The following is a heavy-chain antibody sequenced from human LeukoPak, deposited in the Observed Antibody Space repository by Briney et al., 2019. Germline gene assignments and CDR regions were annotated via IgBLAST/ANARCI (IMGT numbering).Heavy chain of an antibody. CDR1: GGSISSYY. Sequence: PSETLSLTCTVSGGSISSYYWSWIRQPPGKGLEWIGYIYYSGSTNYNPSLKSRVTISVDTSKNQFSLKLSSVTAADTAVDYCARYGSGSYSFGMDVWGQGTTVTGSS. J-gene: IGHJ6*02. CDR2: IYYSGST. D-gene: IGHD3-10*01. CDR3: ARYGSGSYSFGMDV. V-gene: IGHV4-59*08.